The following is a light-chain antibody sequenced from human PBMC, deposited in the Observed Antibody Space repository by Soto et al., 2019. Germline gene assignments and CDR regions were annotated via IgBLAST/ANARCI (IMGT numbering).Light chain of an antibody. J-gene: IGKJ5*01. CDR3: QQYEHLIT. V-gene: IGKV1-33*01. Sequence: DMQMTQSPSSLSASVGDSVTITCQASEDISNSLNWYQQKPGKAPKLLIYDASNLETWVPSRFSGSGSGTDFTSTISSLQPEDLATYYCQQYEHLITFGQGTRLEIK. CDR2: DAS. CDR1: EDISNS.